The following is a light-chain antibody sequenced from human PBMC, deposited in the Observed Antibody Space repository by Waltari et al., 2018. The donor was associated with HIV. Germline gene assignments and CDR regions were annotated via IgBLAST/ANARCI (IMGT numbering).Light chain of an antibody. CDR1: SSDVGGSYY. J-gene: IGLJ2*01. V-gene: IGLV2-8*01. CDR3: SSYAGSDNMV. CDR2: EVN. Sequence: QSALTQPPSAPGSPGQSVPIPCAGTSSDVGGSYYVSWYHQHPGKAPKLMVYEVNKRPSGVPDLFSGATSEDTASRTGSGRQAEDAADYFCSSYAGSDNMVFGGGTKLTGL.